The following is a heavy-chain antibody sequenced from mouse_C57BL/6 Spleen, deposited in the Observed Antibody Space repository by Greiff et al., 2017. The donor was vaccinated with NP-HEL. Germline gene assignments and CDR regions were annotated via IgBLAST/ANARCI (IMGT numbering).Heavy chain of an antibody. V-gene: IGHV1-26*01. J-gene: IGHJ1*03. CDR3: ASPYYGSSYHWYFDV. D-gene: IGHD1-1*01. CDR1: GYTFTDYY. CDR2: INPNNGGT. Sequence: EVQLQQSGPELVKPGASVKISCKASGYTFTDYYMNWVKQSHGKSLEWIGDINPNNGGTSYNQKFKGKATLTVDKSSSTAYMELRSLTSEDSAVYYCASPYYGSSYHWYFDVWGTGTTVTVSS.